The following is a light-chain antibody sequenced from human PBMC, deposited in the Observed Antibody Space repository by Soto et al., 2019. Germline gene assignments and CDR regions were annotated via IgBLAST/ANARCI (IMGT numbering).Light chain of an antibody. Sequence: QSALTQPASVSGSPGQSITISCTGTSSDVGGYNYVSWYQQHPSKAPKLMIYDVSNRPSGLSNRFSGSKSGNTASLTISGLQAEDEADYYCSSYTSSSTPLFGGRTKVTVL. V-gene: IGLV2-14*01. J-gene: IGLJ2*01. CDR1: SSDVGGYNY. CDR3: SSYTSSSTPL. CDR2: DVS.